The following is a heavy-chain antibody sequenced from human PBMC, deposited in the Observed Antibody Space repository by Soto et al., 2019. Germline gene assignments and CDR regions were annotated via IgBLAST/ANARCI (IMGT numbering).Heavy chain of an antibody. Sequence: PGGSLRLSCAASGFTFSGSAMHWVRQASGKGLEWVGRIRSKANSYATAYAASVKGRFTISRDDSKNTAYLQMNSLKTEDTAVYYCTRLYYYDSSGYTFDYWGQGTLVTVSS. CDR3: TRLYYYDSSGYTFDY. CDR2: IRSKANSYAT. V-gene: IGHV3-73*01. D-gene: IGHD3-22*01. J-gene: IGHJ4*02. CDR1: GFTFSGSA.